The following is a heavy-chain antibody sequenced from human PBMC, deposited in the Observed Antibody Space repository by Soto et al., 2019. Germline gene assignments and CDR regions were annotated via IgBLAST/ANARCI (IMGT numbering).Heavy chain of an antibody. CDR1: GFTFSSYG. CDR2: ISYDGSEK. Sequence: QVQLVESGGGVVQPGRSLRLSCAASGFTFSSYGMHWVRQAPGKGLEWVAVISYDGSEKYYADSVKGRFTISRDNSKNTLNLQMNSLRADDTAVYYCAKALGVLSPESYDYWGQGTLITVSS. J-gene: IGHJ4*02. D-gene: IGHD3-16*02. V-gene: IGHV3-30*18. CDR3: AKALGVLSPESYDY.